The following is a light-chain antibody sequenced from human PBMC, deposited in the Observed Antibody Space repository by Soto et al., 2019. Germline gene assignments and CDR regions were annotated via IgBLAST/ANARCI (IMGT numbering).Light chain of an antibody. Sequence: QSVLTQPASVSGSPGQSITISCTEASSDVGDYNYVSWYQQHPGKAPKLMIYDVSYRPSGVSIRFSGSKPGSTASLTISGLQAEDEADYYCSSYTTTNAVLFGGGTKVTVL. V-gene: IGLV2-14*03. CDR2: DVS. CDR1: SSDVGDYNY. CDR3: SSYTTTNAVL. J-gene: IGLJ2*01.